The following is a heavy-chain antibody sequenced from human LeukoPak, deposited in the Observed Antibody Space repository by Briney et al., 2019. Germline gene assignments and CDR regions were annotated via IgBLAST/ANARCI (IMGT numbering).Heavy chain of an antibody. CDR2: IYYSGST. V-gene: IGHV4-39*07. D-gene: IGHD1-26*01. J-gene: IGHJ4*02. CDR1: GGSISSSSYY. CDR3: AKDSRSGSTSENDY. Sequence: SETLSLTCTVSGGSISSSSYYWGWIRQPPGKGLEWIGSIYYSGSTYYNPSLKRRVTISVDTSKNQFSLKLSSVTAADTAVYYCAKDSRSGSTSENDYWGQGTLVTVSS.